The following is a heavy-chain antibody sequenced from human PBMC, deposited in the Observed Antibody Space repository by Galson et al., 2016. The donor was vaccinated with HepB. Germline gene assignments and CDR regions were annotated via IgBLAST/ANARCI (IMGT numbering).Heavy chain of an antibody. CDR3: ARGDSSYCNSGKCQNYAMDV. V-gene: IGHV4-61*02. CDR2: IYTSGNT. Sequence: TLSLTCSVSDGSIRSGTYYWSWIRRPAGKGLQWIGRIYTSGNTNYHPSLRSRVTISVDTSKNQFSLKLNSVTAADTAVYFCARGDSSYCNSGKCQNYAMDVWGKGTTVTVSS. J-gene: IGHJ6*04. CDR1: DGSIRSGTYY. D-gene: IGHD2/OR15-2a*01.